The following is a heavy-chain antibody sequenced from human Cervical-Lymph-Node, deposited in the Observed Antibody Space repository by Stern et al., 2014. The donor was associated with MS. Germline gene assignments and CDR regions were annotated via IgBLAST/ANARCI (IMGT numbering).Heavy chain of an antibody. CDR2: INHSGST. J-gene: IGHJ4*02. CDR3: ARRRYSTSWSQFDY. D-gene: IGHD5-12*01. CDR1: GGSFSGYY. Sequence: QVQLQQWGAGLLKPSETLSLTCAVYGGSFSGYYWTWIRQSPGKGLEWIGEINHSGSTNYKPSLKSRVPISVETSKNQFSLNLSSVTAADTAVYYCARRRYSTSWSQFDYWGQGTPVTVSS. V-gene: IGHV4-34*01.